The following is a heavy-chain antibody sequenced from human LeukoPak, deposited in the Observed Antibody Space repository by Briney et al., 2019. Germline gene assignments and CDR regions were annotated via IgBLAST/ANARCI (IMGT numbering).Heavy chain of an antibody. Sequence: RGSLRLSCAASGFTFSSYWMTWVRQAPGKGLEWVANINQDGSERHYVDSVKGRFTISRDNAKNSLYLEMNSLRAEDTAVYYCAKDRRGGGYPFDYWGQGSWVTVSS. CDR3: AKDRRGGGYPFDY. D-gene: IGHD2-15*01. J-gene: IGHJ4*02. V-gene: IGHV3-7*05. CDR2: INQDGSER. CDR1: GFTFSSYW.